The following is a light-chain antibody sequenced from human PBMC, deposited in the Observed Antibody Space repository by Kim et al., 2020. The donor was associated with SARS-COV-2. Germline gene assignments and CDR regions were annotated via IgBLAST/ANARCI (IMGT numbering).Light chain of an antibody. CDR3: QSYDNSLSGYV. CDR1: IPNSGAGYY. V-gene: IGLV1-40*01. Sequence: LTISRPGRIPNSGAGYYVHWYPQLPAPAPTLPILVNSHRPSGVPVRIPCSKSDTSASLAITGLQAEAEADYDCQSYDNSLSGYVFGGGTKVTVL. J-gene: IGLJ1*01. CDR2: VNS.